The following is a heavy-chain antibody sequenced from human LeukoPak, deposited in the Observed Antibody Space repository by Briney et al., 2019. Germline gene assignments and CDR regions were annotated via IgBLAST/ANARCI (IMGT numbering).Heavy chain of an antibody. CDR2: INTDGSST. Sequence: GGSLRLSCAASGFTFSSFWMHWVRQAPGEGLVWVSRINTDGSSTTYADSVKGRFTISRDNAKNTLYLQMNSLRPEDTAVYYCAKPPLYCNTPSCYVDYWGQGTLVTVSS. CDR3: AKPPLYCNTPSCYVDY. CDR1: GFTFSSFW. J-gene: IGHJ4*02. V-gene: IGHV3-74*01. D-gene: IGHD2-2*01.